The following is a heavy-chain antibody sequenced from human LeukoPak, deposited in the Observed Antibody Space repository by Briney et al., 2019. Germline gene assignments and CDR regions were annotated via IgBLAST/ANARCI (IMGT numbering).Heavy chain of an antibody. CDR3: AGDTHSSNWYDH. Sequence: GGSLRLSCAVSGFTVTSIYMSWVRQAPGKGLEWVSFIYSDGNTYYADSVKGRFTIPRDSSRNTLYLQMNSLRVEDTAVYYCAGDTHSSNWYDHWGQGTLVTVSS. J-gene: IGHJ5*02. CDR1: GFTVTSIY. V-gene: IGHV3-53*01. D-gene: IGHD2-2*01. CDR2: IYSDGNT.